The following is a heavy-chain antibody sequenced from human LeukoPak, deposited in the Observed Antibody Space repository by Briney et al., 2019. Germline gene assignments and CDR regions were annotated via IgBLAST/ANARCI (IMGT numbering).Heavy chain of an antibody. CDR3: TRDRVQLAHAFDI. CDR2: IRSKAYGGTT. J-gene: IGHJ3*02. D-gene: IGHD6-13*01. Sequence: GGSLRLSCTASGFTFGDYAMSWFRQAPGKGLEWVGFIRSKAYGGTTEYAASVKGRFTISRDDSKSIAYLQMNSLKTEDTAVYYCTRDRVQLAHAFDIWGQGTMVTVSS. V-gene: IGHV3-49*03. CDR1: GFTFGDYA.